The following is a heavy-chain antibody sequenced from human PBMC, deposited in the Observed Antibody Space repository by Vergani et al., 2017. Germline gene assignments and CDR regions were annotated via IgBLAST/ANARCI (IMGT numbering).Heavy chain of an antibody. V-gene: IGHV3-30-3*01. J-gene: IGHJ6*03. CDR2: ISYDGSNK. CDR1: GFTFSSYS. Sequence: QVQLVESGGGVVQPGRSLRLSCAASGFTFSSYSMHWVRQAPGKGLEWVAVISYDGSNKYYADSVKGRFTISRDNSKNTLYLQMNSLRAEDTAVYYCAGLCFGELSSPDYYYYMDVWGKGTTVTVSS. CDR3: AGLCFGELSSPDYYYYMDV. D-gene: IGHD3-10*01.